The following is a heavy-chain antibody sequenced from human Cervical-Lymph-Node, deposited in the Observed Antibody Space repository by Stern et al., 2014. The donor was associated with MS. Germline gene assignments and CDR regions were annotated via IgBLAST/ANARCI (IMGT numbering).Heavy chain of an antibody. CDR3: SRNSGFTYGFDYDS. CDR2: IRSKTYGGTA. J-gene: IGHJ4*02. V-gene: IGHV3-49*03. Sequence: EVHLVESGGGLVQPGRSLRLSCTASGFTFGDYAMTWFRQAPEKGLEWVGFIRSKTYGGTADYAASVRGRFLISRDDSKSIAYLQMNSLKTDDTAVYYCSRNSGFTYGFDYDSWGQGTLVTVSS. D-gene: IGHD3-10*01. CDR1: GFTFGDYA.